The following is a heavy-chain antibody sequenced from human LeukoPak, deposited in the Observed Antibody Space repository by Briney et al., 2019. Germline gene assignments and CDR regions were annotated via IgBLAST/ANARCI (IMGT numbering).Heavy chain of an antibody. CDR3: ARVVANIVVVNGFYLDY. V-gene: IGHV1-18*01. Sequence: ASVKVSCKASGYIFTSYGISWVRQAPGQGLEWMGWISAYNGNTNYAQKLQGRVTMTTDTSTSTAYMELRSLRSDDTAVYYCARVVANIVVVNGFYLDYWGQGTLVTVSS. CDR1: GYIFTSYG. CDR2: ISAYNGNT. J-gene: IGHJ4*02. D-gene: IGHD3-22*01.